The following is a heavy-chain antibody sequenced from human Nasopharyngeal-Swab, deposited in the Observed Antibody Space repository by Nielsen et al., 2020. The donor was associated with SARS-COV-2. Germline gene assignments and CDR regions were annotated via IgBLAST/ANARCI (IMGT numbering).Heavy chain of an antibody. J-gene: IGHJ6*02. Sequence: GESLKISCKGSGYSFTSYGISWVRQAPGQGLEWMGWISAYNGNTNYAQKLQGRVTMTTDTSTNTAYMELRSLRSDDTAVYYCARGQRYYGMDVWGQGTTVTVSS. CDR2: ISAYNGNT. CDR3: ARGQRYYGMDV. V-gene: IGHV1-18*01. CDR1: GYSFTSYG. D-gene: IGHD6-25*01.